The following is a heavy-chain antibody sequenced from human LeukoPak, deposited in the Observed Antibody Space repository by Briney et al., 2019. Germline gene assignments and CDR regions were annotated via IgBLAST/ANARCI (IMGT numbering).Heavy chain of an antibody. CDR3: ARLYDFWSGPSDYYYMDV. CDR1: GGTLSSYA. J-gene: IGHJ6*03. CDR2: IIPIFGTA. V-gene: IGHV1-69*05. D-gene: IGHD3-3*01. Sequence: GASVKVSCKASGGTLSSYAISWVRQAPGQGLEWMGGIIPIFGTANYAQKFQGRVTITTDESTSTAYMELSSLRSEDTAVYYCARLYDFWSGPSDYYYMDVWGKGTTVTVSS.